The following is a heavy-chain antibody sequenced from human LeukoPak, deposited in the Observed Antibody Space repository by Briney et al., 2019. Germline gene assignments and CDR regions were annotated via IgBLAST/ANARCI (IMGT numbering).Heavy chain of an antibody. CDR3: AKDGPVAGVGHY. CDR2: VSGSGRNT. V-gene: IGHV3-23*01. D-gene: IGHD6-19*01. CDR1: GFTFRDYA. J-gene: IGHJ4*02. Sequence: GGSLRLSCAASGFTFRDYAMSWVRQAPGKGLEWVSTVSGSGRNTYYADSVKGRFTISSENSKNMLYLQMNSLRAEDTAVYYCAKDGPVAGVGHYWGQGTLVTVSS.